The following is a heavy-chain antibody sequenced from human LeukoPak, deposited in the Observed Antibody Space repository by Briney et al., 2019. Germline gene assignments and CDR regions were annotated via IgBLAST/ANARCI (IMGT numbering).Heavy chain of an antibody. CDR1: GFIFSSYE. CDR2: ISSGGSTI. Sequence: GGSLRLSCAASGFIFSSYEFYWVRQAPGKGLEWISYISSGGSTIKYAESVKGRFTISRDDAKQSLYLQMNSLRAEDTAIYYCGASRQFVGAFDIWRQGTLVTVSS. D-gene: IGHD3-10*01. V-gene: IGHV3-48*03. CDR3: GASRQFVGAFDI. J-gene: IGHJ3*02.